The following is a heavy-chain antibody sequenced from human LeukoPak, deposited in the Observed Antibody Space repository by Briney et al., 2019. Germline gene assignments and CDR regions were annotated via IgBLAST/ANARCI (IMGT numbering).Heavy chain of an antibody. CDR3: ATIAGSSSY. Sequence: SETLSLTCTVSGGSFSAYYWTWFRQPPGKELEWIGYIYYTGSTNCNPSLKSRVTISVDTPNYQFSLKLSSVTAADTAVYYCATIAGSSSYWGQGTLVTVSS. J-gene: IGHJ4*02. D-gene: IGHD6-6*01. V-gene: IGHV4-59*08. CDR2: IYYTGST. CDR1: GGSFSAYY.